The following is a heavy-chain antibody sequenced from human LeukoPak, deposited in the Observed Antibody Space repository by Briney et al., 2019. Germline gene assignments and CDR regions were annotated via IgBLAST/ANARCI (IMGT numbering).Heavy chain of an antibody. V-gene: IGHV3-20*03. CDR1: GFSFSDAW. Sequence: PGGSLRLSYAASGFSFSDAWMTWVRQAPGKGLEWVSGINWNGGSTGYADSVKGRFTISRDNAKNSLYLQMNSLRAEDTALYYCARAKSFYSADYWGQGTLVTVSS. CDR2: INWNGGST. CDR3: ARAKSFYSADY. J-gene: IGHJ4*02. D-gene: IGHD4-11*01.